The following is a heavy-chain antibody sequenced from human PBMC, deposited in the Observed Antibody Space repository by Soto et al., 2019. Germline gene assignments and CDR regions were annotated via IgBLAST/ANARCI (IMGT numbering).Heavy chain of an antibody. Sequence: QVQLQQWGAGLLKPSETLSLTCAVYGGSFSGYYWSWIRQPPGKGLEWIGEIKHSGSTNYNPSLKSRVTISVDTSKNQFSLKLSSVTAADTAVYYCARARYGDYAPWGQGTLVTVSS. CDR2: IKHSGST. J-gene: IGHJ4*02. D-gene: IGHD4-17*01. CDR1: GGSFSGYY. CDR3: ARARYGDYAP. V-gene: IGHV4-34*01.